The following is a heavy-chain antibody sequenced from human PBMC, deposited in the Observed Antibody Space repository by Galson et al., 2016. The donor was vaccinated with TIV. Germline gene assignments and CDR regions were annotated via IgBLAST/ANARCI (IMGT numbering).Heavy chain of an antibody. CDR3: AREGKGAAYPNNFDY. J-gene: IGHJ4*02. CDR1: GYTFTYA. CDR2: INAGNGNT. V-gene: IGHV1-3*01. Sequence: SVKVSCKASGYTFTYAMHWVRQAPGQRLEWMGWINAGNGNTKYSQKFQGRVTITRDTSASTAYLELSSLRAEDTAVYYCAREGKGAAYPNNFDYWGQGTLVTVSS. D-gene: IGHD1-26*01.